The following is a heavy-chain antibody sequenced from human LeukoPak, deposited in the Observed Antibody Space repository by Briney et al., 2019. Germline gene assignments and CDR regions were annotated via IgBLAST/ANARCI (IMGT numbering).Heavy chain of an antibody. J-gene: IGHJ3*01. CDR3: AKDSYASGRPLHTFDV. CDR1: GFTFAIHA. D-gene: IGHD3-10*01. V-gene: IGHV3-23*01. CDR2: ISGDGAST. Sequence: PGGSLRLSCAASGFTFAIHAMTWVRQAPGKGLEWVSGISGDGASTHYAESVKGQFTISRDNSQNTQFLQMNSLRVEDTAISYCAKDSYASGRPLHTFDVWGQGTMVTVSS.